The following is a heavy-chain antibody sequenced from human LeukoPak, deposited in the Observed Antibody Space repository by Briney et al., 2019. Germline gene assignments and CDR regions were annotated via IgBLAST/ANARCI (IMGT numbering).Heavy chain of an antibody. CDR2: ISGSGGGT. J-gene: IGHJ3*02. V-gene: IGHV3-23*01. Sequence: GGSLRLSCAASGFTFSSYAMTWVRQAPGKGLEWGSAISGSGGGTYYAASVKGRFTISRDNSKNTLYLQMNSLRAEDTAVYYCAKRLYSGSYKGASDIWGQGTMVTVSS. CDR3: AKRLYSGSYKGASDI. CDR1: GFTFSSYA. D-gene: IGHD1-26*01.